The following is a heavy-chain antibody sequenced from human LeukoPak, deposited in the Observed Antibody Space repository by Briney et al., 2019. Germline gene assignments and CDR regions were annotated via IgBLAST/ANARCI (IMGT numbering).Heavy chain of an antibody. D-gene: IGHD3-22*01. Sequence: GGSLRLSCAASGFTFSSYTMNWVRQAPGKGLDWVSYISGSTIYYADSVKGRFTISRDNAKNSLYLQMNSLRAEDTAVYYCARDHHRRHYDSQARDTFDIWGQGTMVTVSS. CDR2: ISGSTI. CDR3: ARDHHRRHYDSQARDTFDI. J-gene: IGHJ3*02. CDR1: GFTFSSYT. V-gene: IGHV3-48*01.